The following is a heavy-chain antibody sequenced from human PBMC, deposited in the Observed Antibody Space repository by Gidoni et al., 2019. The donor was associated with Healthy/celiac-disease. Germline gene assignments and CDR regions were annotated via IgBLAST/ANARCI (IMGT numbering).Heavy chain of an antibody. CDR2: IYYSGST. CDR1: GGSVSIGSYY. J-gene: IGHJ4*02. D-gene: IGHD3-10*01. CDR3: ARAESLRGGYYGY. Sequence: QVQLQASGPGLVKPSETLSLTCTVSGGSVSIGSYYWSWIRQPPGKGLEWIGYIYYSGSTNYNPSLKSRVTISVDTSKNQFSLKLSSVTAADTAVYYCARAESLRGGYYGYWGQGTLVTVSS. V-gene: IGHV4-61*01.